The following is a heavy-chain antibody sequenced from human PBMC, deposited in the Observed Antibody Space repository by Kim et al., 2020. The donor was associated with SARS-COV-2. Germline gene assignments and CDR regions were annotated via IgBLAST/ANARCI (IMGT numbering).Heavy chain of an antibody. CDR3: VRDPIKTVPSLLWFRDSGPHLYYFDY. D-gene: IGHD3-10*01. Sequence: GGSLRLSCAASGFTFSSYAMHWVRQAPGKGLEWVAVISYDGSNKYYADSVKGRFTISRDNSKNTLYLQMNSLRAEDTAVYYCVRDPIKTVPSLLWFRDSGPHLYYFDYWGQGTLVTVSS. J-gene: IGHJ4*02. V-gene: IGHV3-30-3*01. CDR1: GFTFSSYA. CDR2: ISYDGSNK.